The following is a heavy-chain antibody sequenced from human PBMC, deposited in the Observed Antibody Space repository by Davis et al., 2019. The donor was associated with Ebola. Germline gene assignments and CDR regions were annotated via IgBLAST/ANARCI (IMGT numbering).Heavy chain of an antibody. Sequence: PGGSLRLSCAASGFIFSNFDMSWVRHVPGKGLEWVSTSSASEGHTHYSDSVKGRFTISRDNAKNSLYLQMNSLRAEDTAVYYCARGDGYTKGGAFDIWGQGTMVTVSS. J-gene: IGHJ3*02. CDR2: SSASEGHT. V-gene: IGHV3-21*04. D-gene: IGHD5-24*01. CDR3: ARGDGYTKGGAFDI. CDR1: GFIFSNFD.